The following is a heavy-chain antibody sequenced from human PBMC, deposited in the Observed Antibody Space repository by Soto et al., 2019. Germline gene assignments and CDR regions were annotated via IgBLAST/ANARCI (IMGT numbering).Heavy chain of an antibody. Sequence: PGGSLRLSCAVSGFSFSHNWMNWVRQAPGKGLEWVSSISSSSSYIYYADSVKGRFTISRDNAKNSLYLQMNSLKAEDTAVYYCARDQAVWNDPDAFDIWGQGTMVTVSS. J-gene: IGHJ3*02. CDR3: ARDQAVWNDPDAFDI. CDR2: ISSSSSYI. CDR1: GFSFSHNW. V-gene: IGHV3-21*01. D-gene: IGHD1-1*01.